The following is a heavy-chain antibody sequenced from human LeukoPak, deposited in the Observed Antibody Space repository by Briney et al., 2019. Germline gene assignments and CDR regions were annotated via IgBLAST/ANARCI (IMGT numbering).Heavy chain of an antibody. Sequence: SETLSLTCAVYGGSFSGYYWSWIRRPPGKGLEWIGEINHSGSTNYNPSLKSRVTISGDTSKNQFSLKLSSVTAADTAVYYCARGKRVYLGAFDIWGRGTMVTVSS. V-gene: IGHV4-34*01. J-gene: IGHJ3*02. CDR2: INHSGST. CDR3: ARGKRVYLGAFDI. D-gene: IGHD6-13*01. CDR1: GGSFSGYY.